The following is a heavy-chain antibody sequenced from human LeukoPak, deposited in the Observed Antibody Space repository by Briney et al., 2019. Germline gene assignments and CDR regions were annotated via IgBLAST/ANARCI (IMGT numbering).Heavy chain of an antibody. Sequence: ASVKVSCKVSGYTLTELSMHWVRQAPGQGLEWMGWTSAYNGNTKYAQKLQGRVTMTTDTSTSTAYMELRSLRSDDTAVYYCARAGIVVAATNDYWGQGTLVTVSS. D-gene: IGHD1-26*01. CDR2: TSAYNGNT. CDR3: ARAGIVVAATNDY. V-gene: IGHV1-18*01. J-gene: IGHJ4*02. CDR1: GYTLTELS.